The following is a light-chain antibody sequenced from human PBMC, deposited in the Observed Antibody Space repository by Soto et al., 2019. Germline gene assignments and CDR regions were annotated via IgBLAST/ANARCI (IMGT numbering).Light chain of an antibody. CDR1: SVDVGGYNY. CDR3: CSYAGSYTFYV. Sequence: QSALTQPRSVSGSPGQSVTISCTGTSVDVGGYNYVSWNQQHPGKAPKLIIYDVSKRPSGVPDRFSGSKSGNTASLTISGLQAEDEADYNCCSYAGSYTFYVFGTGTKVTVL. CDR2: DVS. V-gene: IGLV2-11*01. J-gene: IGLJ1*01.